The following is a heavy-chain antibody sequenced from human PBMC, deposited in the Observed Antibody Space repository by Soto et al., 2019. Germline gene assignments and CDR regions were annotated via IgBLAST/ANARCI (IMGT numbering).Heavy chain of an antibody. D-gene: IGHD1-26*01. J-gene: IGHJ2*01. CDR1: GGSISSYY. Sequence: SETLSLTCTVSGGSISSYYWSWIRQPPGKGLEWIGDIYYSGSTNYNPSLKSRVTISVDTSKNQFSQKLSSVTAADTAVYYCARVREGWWYFDLWGRGTLVTVSS. V-gene: IGHV4-59*01. CDR2: IYYSGST. CDR3: ARVREGWWYFDL.